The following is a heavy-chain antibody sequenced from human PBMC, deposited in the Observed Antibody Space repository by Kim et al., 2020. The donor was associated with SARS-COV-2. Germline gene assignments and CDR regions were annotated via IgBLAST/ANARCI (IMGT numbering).Heavy chain of an antibody. Sequence: GGSLRLSCAASGFTFSSYGMHWVRQAPGKGLEWVAVIWYDGSNKYYADSVKGRFTISRDNSKNTLYLQMNSLRAEDTAVYYCARDGGYCSSTSCYNYGMDVWGQGTTVTVSS. D-gene: IGHD2-2*02. CDR2: IWYDGSNK. V-gene: IGHV3-33*01. CDR1: GFTFSSYG. CDR3: ARDGGYCSSTSCYNYGMDV. J-gene: IGHJ6*02.